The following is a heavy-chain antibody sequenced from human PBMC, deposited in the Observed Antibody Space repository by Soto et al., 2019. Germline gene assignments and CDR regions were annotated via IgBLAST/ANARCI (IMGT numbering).Heavy chain of an antibody. CDR3: AKDRSGHDLDY. V-gene: IGHV3-30*18. D-gene: IGHD1-1*01. Sequence: GGSLRLSCAASGFTFSSYGMHWVRQAPGKGLEWVAVISYDGSNKYYADSVKGRFTISRDNSKNTLYLQMNSLRAEDTAVYYCAKDRSGHDLDYWGQGTLVTVSS. CDR2: ISYDGSNK. J-gene: IGHJ4*02. CDR1: GFTFSSYG.